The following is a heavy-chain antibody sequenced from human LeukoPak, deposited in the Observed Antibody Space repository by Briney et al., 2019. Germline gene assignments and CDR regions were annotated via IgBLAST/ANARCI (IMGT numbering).Heavy chain of an antibody. CDR2: ISWNSGSI. CDR3: AKDMMPHYYDSSGYSY. CDR1: GFTFDDYA. Sequence: GRSLRLSCAASGFTFDDYAMHWVRQAPGKGLEWVSGISWNSGSIGYADSVNGRFTISRDNAKNSLYLQMNSLRAEDTALYYCAKDMMPHYYDSSGYSYWGQGTLVTVSS. V-gene: IGHV3-9*01. D-gene: IGHD3-22*01. J-gene: IGHJ4*02.